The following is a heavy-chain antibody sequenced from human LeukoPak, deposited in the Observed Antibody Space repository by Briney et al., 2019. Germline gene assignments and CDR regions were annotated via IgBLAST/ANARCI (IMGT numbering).Heavy chain of an antibody. J-gene: IGHJ4*02. CDR3: ARLNPYDFWSGYYM. D-gene: IGHD3-3*01. CDR2: IYYSGST. Sequence: SETLSLTCTVSGGSMSSSSYYWGWIRQPPWKGLEWIGSIYYSGSTHYNPSLKSRVTISVDTSKNQFSLKLSSVTAADTAVYYCARLNPYDFWSGYYMWGQGTLVTVSS. CDR1: GGSMSSSSYY. V-gene: IGHV4-39*01.